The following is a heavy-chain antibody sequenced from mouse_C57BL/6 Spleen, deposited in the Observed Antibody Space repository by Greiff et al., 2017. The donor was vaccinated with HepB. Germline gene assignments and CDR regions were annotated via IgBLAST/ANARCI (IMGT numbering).Heavy chain of an antibody. D-gene: IGHD1-1*01. CDR3: ARGLYYYGSSLDY. V-gene: IGHV1-82*01. J-gene: IGHJ2*01. Sequence: QVQLQQSGPELVKPGASVKISCKASGYAFSSSWMNWVKQRPGKGLEWIGRIYPGDGDTNYNGKFKGKATLTADKSSSTAYMQLSSLTSEDSAVYFCARGLYYYGSSLDYWGQGTTLTVSS. CDR1: GYAFSSSW. CDR2: IYPGDGDT.